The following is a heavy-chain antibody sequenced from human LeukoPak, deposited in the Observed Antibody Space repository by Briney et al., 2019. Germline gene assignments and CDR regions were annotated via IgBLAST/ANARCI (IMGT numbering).Heavy chain of an antibody. Sequence: PGGSLRLSCAASGFTFSSYWMSWVRQAPGKGLEWVTFIRYDGSNKYYADSVKGRFAISRDNSKNTLYLQMNSLRAEDTAVYYCSRDRADSSGYLTYDYWGQGTLVTVSS. J-gene: IGHJ4*02. CDR1: GFTFSSYW. CDR3: SRDRADSSGYLTYDY. D-gene: IGHD3-22*01. CDR2: IRYDGSNK. V-gene: IGHV3-30*02.